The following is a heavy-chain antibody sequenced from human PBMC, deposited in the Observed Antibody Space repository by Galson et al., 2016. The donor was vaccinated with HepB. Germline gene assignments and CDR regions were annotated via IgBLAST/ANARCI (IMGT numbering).Heavy chain of an antibody. D-gene: IGHD6-19*01. Sequence: SLRLSCAASGFTFSNYWLTWVRQTPGKGLEWVADIKQDGSETYYVDSVKGRFTVSRDNAKNSLFLLMSSLRAEDTAVYYCARGSWYSSGWLQYWGQGTLVTVSS. CDR2: IKQDGSET. CDR3: ARGSWYSSGWLQY. CDR1: GFTFSNYW. V-gene: IGHV3-7*04. J-gene: IGHJ1*01.